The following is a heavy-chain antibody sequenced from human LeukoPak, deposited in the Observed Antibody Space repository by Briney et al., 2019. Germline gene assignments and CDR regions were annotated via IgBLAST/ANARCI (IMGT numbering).Heavy chain of an antibody. CDR3: ARETDYYDSTGAFDI. CDR2: ISSSGSTI. D-gene: IGHD3-22*01. Sequence: GGSLRLSCAASGFTFSDYYMSWIRQAPGKGLEWVSYISSSGSTIYYADSVKGRFTISRDNAKNSLYLQMNSLRAEDTAVYYCARETDYYDSTGAFDIWGQGTMVTVSS. J-gene: IGHJ3*02. V-gene: IGHV3-11*04. CDR1: GFTFSDYY.